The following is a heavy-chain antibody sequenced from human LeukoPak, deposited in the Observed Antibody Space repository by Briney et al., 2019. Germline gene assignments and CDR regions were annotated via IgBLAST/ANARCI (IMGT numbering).Heavy chain of an antibody. CDR3: ARAAEDGDWGPYFDY. CDR1: GYTFTNYA. V-gene: IGHV7-4-1*02. D-gene: IGHD4-17*01. CDR2: INTNTGNP. J-gene: IGHJ4*02. Sequence: GASVKVSFTASGYTFTNYAMNWVRQAPGQGGEWMGWINTNTGNPTYAQGFTGRFVFSLDTAVSTAYLQISSLKAEDTAVYYCARAAEDGDWGPYFDYWGQGTLVTVSS.